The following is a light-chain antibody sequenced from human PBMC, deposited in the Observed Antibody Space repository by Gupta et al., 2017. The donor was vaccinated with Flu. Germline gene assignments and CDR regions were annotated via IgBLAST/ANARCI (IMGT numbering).Light chain of an antibody. CDR1: SSSVSGYNN. Sequence: ATSSSVSGYNNLACDQQPPGTAPNLIIYYVSNRPSGVSDPFSCSTSGTSASPTIPGLQAEDDADDYCSSYKNSSNAFWVFGGGTKLTVL. CDR2: YVS. J-gene: IGLJ3*02. CDR3: SSYKNSSNAFWV. V-gene: IGLV2-14*04.